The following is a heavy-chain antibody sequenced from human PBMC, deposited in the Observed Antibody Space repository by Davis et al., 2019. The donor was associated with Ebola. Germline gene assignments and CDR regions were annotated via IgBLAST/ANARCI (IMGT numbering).Heavy chain of an antibody. J-gene: IGHJ4*02. Sequence: GGSLRLSCAASGFNFRSYGMHWVRQAPGKGLEWVAVIWYDGSNKYYADSVKGRFTISRDNSKNTLYLQMNSLRSEDTAVYYCATDLEMATMDYWGQGTLVTVSS. D-gene: IGHD5-24*01. CDR1: GFNFRSYG. CDR2: IWYDGSNK. V-gene: IGHV3-30*02. CDR3: ATDLEMATMDY.